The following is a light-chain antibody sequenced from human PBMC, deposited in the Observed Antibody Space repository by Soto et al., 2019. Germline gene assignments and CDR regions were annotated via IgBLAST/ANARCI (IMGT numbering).Light chain of an antibody. CDR1: SSDVGAYNY. CDR3: FSFTTDWTHV. CDR2: EVS. Sequence: QSVLTQPASVSGSPGQSITISCTGTSSDVGAYNYVSWFQRHPGKAPTLIISEVSNRPSGVSNRFSGSKSGNAASLTISGLQAEDEADYFCFSFTTDWTHVFGTGTKVTV. V-gene: IGLV2-14*01. J-gene: IGLJ1*01.